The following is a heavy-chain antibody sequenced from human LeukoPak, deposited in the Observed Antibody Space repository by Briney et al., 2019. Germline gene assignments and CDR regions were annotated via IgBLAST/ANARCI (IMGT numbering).Heavy chain of an antibody. J-gene: IGHJ6*02. Sequence: GGSLRLSCAASRFTVSGNFMTWVRQAPGKGLEWVSVLYSGVSTYYADSVKGRFTVSRDNSKNTLYLQMNSLRAEDTAVYYCARDTDNYGMDVWGQGTTVTVSS. CDR3: ARDTDNYGMDV. CDR1: RFTVSGNF. V-gene: IGHV3-66*01. CDR2: LYSGVST.